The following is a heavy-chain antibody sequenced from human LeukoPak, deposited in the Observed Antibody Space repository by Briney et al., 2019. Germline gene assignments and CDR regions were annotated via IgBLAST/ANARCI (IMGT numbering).Heavy chain of an antibody. Sequence: GGSLRLSCAASGFTFSTYAMSWVRQAPGKGREWVSTIRGSGAGTYYADSMKGRFTISRDNSKNTLYLQMNSLRAEDTAVYYCAKEQNSKGFFDYWGQGTLVTVSS. CDR3: AKEQNSKGFFDY. D-gene: IGHD4-23*01. CDR1: GFTFSTYA. CDR2: IRGSGAGT. J-gene: IGHJ4*02. V-gene: IGHV3-23*01.